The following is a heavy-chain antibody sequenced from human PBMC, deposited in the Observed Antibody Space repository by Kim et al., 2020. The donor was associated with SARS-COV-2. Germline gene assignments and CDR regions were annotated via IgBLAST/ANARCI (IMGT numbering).Heavy chain of an antibody. CDR3: ARDGAAQHKQNWFDP. D-gene: IGHD6-13*01. V-gene: IGHV1-46*01. Sequence: QKFQGRVTMTRDTSTSTVYMELSSLRSEDTAVYYCARDGAAQHKQNWFDPWGQGTLVTVSS. J-gene: IGHJ5*02.